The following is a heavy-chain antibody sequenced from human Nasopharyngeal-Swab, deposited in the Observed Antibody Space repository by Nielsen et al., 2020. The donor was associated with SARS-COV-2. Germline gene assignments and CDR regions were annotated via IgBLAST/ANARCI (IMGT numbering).Heavy chain of an antibody. J-gene: IGHJ5*02. CDR2: ISYDGSNK. CDR3: ASALVWFGEIGFDP. CDR1: GFTFSSYA. V-gene: IGHV3-30-3*01. Sequence: GSLRLSCAASGFTFSSYAMHWVRQAPGKGLEWVAVISYDGSNKYYADSVKGRFTISRDNSKNTLYLQMNSLRAEDTAVYYCASALVWFGEIGFDPWGQGTLVTVSS. D-gene: IGHD3-10*01.